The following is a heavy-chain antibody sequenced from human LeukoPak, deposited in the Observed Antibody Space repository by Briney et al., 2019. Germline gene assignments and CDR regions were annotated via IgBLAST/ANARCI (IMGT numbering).Heavy chain of an antibody. CDR1: GFTFSSYA. V-gene: IGHV3-64*01. CDR3: ARVSGYSSGWYPPFDY. CDR2: ISSNGGST. Sequence: PGGSLRLSCAASGFTFSSYAMHWVRQAPGKGLEYVSAISSNGGSTYYANSVKGRFTISRDNSKNTLYLQMGRLRAEDMAVYYCARVSGYSSGWYPPFDYWGQGTLVTVSS. J-gene: IGHJ4*02. D-gene: IGHD6-19*01.